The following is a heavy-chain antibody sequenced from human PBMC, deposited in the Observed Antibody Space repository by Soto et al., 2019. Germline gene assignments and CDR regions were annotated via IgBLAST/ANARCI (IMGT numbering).Heavy chain of an antibody. CDR3: ARDRRYCSGGSCQNWFDP. CDR2: ISSSGSTI. CDR1: GFTFSDYY. Sequence: PGGSLRLSCAASGFTFSDYYMSWIRQAPGKGLEWVSYISSSGSTIYYADSVKGRFTISRDNAKNSLYLQMNSLRAEDTAVYYCARDRRYCSGGSCQNWFDPWGQGTLVTVSS. V-gene: IGHV3-11*01. D-gene: IGHD2-15*01. J-gene: IGHJ5*02.